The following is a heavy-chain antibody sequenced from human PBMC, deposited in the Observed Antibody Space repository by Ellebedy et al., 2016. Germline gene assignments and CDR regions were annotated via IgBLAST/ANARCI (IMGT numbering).Heavy chain of an antibody. CDR2: IYFSGST. Sequence: LETLSLTCTVSGGSISRSTYYWGWIRQPPGTGLEWIGSIYFSGSTYYNPSLKSRVTISVDTSKKQFSLRLSSVTAADTAVHYCVRHQPSYGSGSYYTNYYGMDVWGQGTTVTVSS. J-gene: IGHJ6*02. CDR1: GGSISRSTYY. D-gene: IGHD3-10*01. V-gene: IGHV4-39*01. CDR3: VRHQPSYGSGSYYTNYYGMDV.